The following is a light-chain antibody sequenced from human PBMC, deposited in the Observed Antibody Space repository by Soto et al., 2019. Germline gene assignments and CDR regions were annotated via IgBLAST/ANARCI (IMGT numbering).Light chain of an antibody. CDR3: QSYDTWLSIT. CDR2: GAS. CDR1: QTIRRN. J-gene: IGKJ5*01. Sequence: EIVMTQSPATLSVSPGERATLSCRASQTIRRNLAWYQQKPGQAPRLLIYGASTRATGVPVRFSRSGSGTEFTLTISSLQSEDFAVYYCQSYDTWLSITFGQGTRLEIE. V-gene: IGKV3-15*01.